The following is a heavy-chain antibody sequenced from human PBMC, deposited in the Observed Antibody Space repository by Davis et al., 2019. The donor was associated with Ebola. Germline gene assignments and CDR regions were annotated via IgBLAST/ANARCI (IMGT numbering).Heavy chain of an antibody. CDR1: GFTFRSYW. CDR3: TRGNLGGDY. D-gene: IGHD4-23*01. J-gene: IGHJ4*02. Sequence: PGGSLRLSCAASGFTFRSYWMSWVRQAPGKGLEWVAKIKEDGSEKLEVDSVKGRFTISRDNAKDSLYLQMNSLRDDDTAVYYCTRGNLGGDYWGQGTLVTVSS. V-gene: IGHV3-7*01. CDR2: IKEDGSEK.